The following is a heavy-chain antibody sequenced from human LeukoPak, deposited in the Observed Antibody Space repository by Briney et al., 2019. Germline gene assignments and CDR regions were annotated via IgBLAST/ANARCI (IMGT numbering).Heavy chain of an antibody. CDR3: AKGGIEVASTSYYYYMDV. Sequence: PGGSLRLSCAASGFTFSSYAMSWVRQAPGKGLEWVSAISGSGGSTHYADSVKGRFTISRDNSKNTLYLQMTSLRAEDTAVYYCAKGGIEVASTSYYYYMDVWGKGTTVTISS. D-gene: IGHD6-19*01. CDR2: ISGSGGST. V-gene: IGHV3-23*01. J-gene: IGHJ6*03. CDR1: GFTFSSYA.